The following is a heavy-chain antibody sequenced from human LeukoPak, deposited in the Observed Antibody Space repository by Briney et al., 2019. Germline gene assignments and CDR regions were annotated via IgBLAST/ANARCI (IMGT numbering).Heavy chain of an antibody. CDR1: EFTFSSYS. CDR3: VRLRRNSDSSGYYYYYDY. CDR2: INRVATYI. Sequence: SGGSLRLSCTVSEFTFSSYSMNWVRQAPGKGLEWVASINRVATYIYYADSMKGRFTISRDDAKSSLYLQMNSLRAEDTAVYYCVRLRRNSDSSGYYYYYDYWGQGILVTVSP. J-gene: IGHJ4*02. V-gene: IGHV3-21*01. D-gene: IGHD3-22*01.